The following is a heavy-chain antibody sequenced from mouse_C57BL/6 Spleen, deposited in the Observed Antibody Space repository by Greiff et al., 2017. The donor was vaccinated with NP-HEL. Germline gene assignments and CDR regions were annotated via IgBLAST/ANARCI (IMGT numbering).Heavy chain of an antibody. V-gene: IGHV1-15*01. CDR2: IDPETGGT. CDR3: KRSGDLDY. Sequence: QVQLQQSGAELVRPGASVTLSCKASGYTFTDYEMHWVKQTPVHGLEWIGAIDPETGGTAYNQKFKGKAILTADKSSSTAYMELRSLTSEDPAVYYCKRSGDLDYWGQGTSVTVSA. CDR1: GYTFTDYE. J-gene: IGHJ4*01. D-gene: IGHD3-1*01.